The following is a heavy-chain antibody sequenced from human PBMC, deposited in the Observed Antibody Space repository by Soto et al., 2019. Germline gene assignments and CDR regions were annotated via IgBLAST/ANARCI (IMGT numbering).Heavy chain of an antibody. CDR1: GFTFDDYA. Sequence: DVQLVESGGGLVQPGRSLRLSCAASGFTFDDYAMHWVRQAPGKGLEWVSGISWNSGSIGYADSVKGRFTISRDNAKNSLYLQMNSLRAEDTALYYCAKGGGYCSGGSCRPYYFDYWGQGTLVTVSS. CDR2: ISWNSGSI. J-gene: IGHJ4*02. D-gene: IGHD2-15*01. CDR3: AKGGGYCSGGSCRPYYFDY. V-gene: IGHV3-9*01.